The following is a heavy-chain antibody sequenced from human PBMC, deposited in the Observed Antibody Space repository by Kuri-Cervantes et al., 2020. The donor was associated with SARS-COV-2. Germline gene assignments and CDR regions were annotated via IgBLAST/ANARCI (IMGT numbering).Heavy chain of an antibody. J-gene: IGHJ6*03. CDR2: IYPGDSDT. CDR1: GYSFTSYW. D-gene: IGHD4-17*01. CDR3: ARRAYGEQVDYYYMDV. V-gene: IGHV5-51*01. Sequence: GESLKISCQGSGYSFTSYWIGWVRQMPGKGLEWMGIIYPGDSDTRYSPSFQGQVTISADKSISTAFLQWSSLKASDTAMYYCARRAYGEQVDYYYMDVWGKGTTVTVS.